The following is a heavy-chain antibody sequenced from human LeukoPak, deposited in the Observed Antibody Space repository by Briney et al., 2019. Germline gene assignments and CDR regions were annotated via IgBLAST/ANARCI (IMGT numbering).Heavy chain of an antibody. V-gene: IGHV1-69*13. CDR2: IIPIFGTA. J-gene: IGHJ3*02. CDR1: GGTFSSYA. CDR3: ATHYAGMVVAANRWSEYGAFDI. D-gene: IGHD2-15*01. Sequence: ASVKVSCKASGGTFSSYAISWVRQAPGEGLECMGGIIPIFGTANYAQKFQGRVTITADESTSTAYIEMTSLTSEHTAVYYCATHYAGMVVAANRWSEYGAFDIWGQGTMVTVSS.